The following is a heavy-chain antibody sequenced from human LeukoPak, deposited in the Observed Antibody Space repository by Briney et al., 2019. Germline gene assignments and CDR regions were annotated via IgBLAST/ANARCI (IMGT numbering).Heavy chain of an antibody. CDR2: IIPIFGTA. V-gene: IGHV1-69*13. D-gene: IGHD3-3*01. CDR3: ARGQNDFWRLGPIYYYYMDV. Sequence: SVKVSCKASGGTSSSYAISWVRQAPGQGLEWMGGIIPIFGTANYAQKFQGRVTITADESTSTAYMELSSLRSEDTAVYYCARGQNDFWRLGPIYYYYMDVWGKGTTVTVSS. CDR1: GGTSSSYA. J-gene: IGHJ6*03.